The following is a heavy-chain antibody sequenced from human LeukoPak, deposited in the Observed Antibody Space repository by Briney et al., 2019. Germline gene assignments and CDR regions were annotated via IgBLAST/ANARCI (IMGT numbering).Heavy chain of an antibody. V-gene: IGHV3-30*04. J-gene: IGHJ5*02. CDR1: GFTFSTYA. CDR2: IPYDGSNK. CDR3: ARESGYHGSGFDP. Sequence: GGSLRLSCAASGFTFSTYAMHWVRQAPGKGLEWVAVIPYDGSNKYYADSVKGRFTISRENSKNRLYLQMNSLRDEDTAVYYCARESGYHGSGFDPWGQGTLVTVSS. D-gene: IGHD3-10*01.